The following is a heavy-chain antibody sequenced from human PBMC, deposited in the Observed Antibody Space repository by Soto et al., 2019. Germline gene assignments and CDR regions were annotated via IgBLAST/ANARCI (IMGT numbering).Heavy chain of an antibody. CDR3: ARGYCGGDCFDY. J-gene: IGHJ4*02. CDR1: GFTFSSYA. D-gene: IGHD2-21*01. Sequence: QVQLVESGGGVVQPGRSLRLSCAASGFTFSSYAMHWVRQAPGKGLEWVAVISYDGSNKYYADSVKGRFTISRDNSKNTLYLQMNSLRAEDKAVYYCARGYCGGDCFDYWGQGTLVTVSS. V-gene: IGHV3-30-3*01. CDR2: ISYDGSNK.